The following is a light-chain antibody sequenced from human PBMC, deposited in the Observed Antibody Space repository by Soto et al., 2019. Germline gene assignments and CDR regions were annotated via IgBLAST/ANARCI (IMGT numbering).Light chain of an antibody. CDR3: QQYNNWPPERPI. CDR1: QSVSIN. V-gene: IGKV3-15*01. J-gene: IGKJ4*01. CDR2: GAS. Sequence: EIVMTQSPATLSVSPGEGATLSCRASQSVSINLAWYQQKPGQAPRLLIYGASTRATGIPARFSGSGSGTECTLTINSLQSEDFAVYYCQQYNNWPPERPIFGGGTKVDIK.